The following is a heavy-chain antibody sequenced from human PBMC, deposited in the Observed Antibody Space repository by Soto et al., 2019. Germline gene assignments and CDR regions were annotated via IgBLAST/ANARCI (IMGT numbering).Heavy chain of an antibody. J-gene: IGHJ4*02. D-gene: IGHD2-15*01. CDR2: MYYSGST. V-gene: IGHV4-59*01. CDR3: ARAGTAALADY. CDR1: GGSISNYY. Sequence: SETLSLTCTVSGGSISNYYCSWIRQPPGKGLEWIGYMYYSGSTNYNPSLKSRVTISIDTSKNQFSLKLSSVTAADTAVYYCARAGTAALADYWGQGTLVTVS.